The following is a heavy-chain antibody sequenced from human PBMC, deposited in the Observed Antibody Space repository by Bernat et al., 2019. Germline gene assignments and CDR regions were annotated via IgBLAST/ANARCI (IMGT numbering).Heavy chain of an antibody. CDR2: IKQDGSEK. CDR3: AREVVRGVIGWFDP. D-gene: IGHD3-10*01. CDR1: GFTFSSYW. Sequence: EVQLVESGGGLVQPGGSLRLSCAASGFTFSSYWMSWVRQAPGKGLEWVANIKQDGSEKYYVDSVKRRFTISRDNAKNSLYLQMNSLRAEDTAVYYCAREVVRGVIGWFDPWGQGTLVTVSS. J-gene: IGHJ5*02. V-gene: IGHV3-7*04.